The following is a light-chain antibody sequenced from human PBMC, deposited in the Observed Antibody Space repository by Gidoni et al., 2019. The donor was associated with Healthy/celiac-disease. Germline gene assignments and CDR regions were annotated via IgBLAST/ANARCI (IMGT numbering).Light chain of an antibody. Sequence: SYELTQPPSVSVSPGQTASITCSGDKLGDKYACWYQQKPGQSPVLVIYQDSKGPSGIPERFSGSNSGNTATLTISGTQAMDEADYYCQAWDSSTFYVFGTGTKVTV. J-gene: IGLJ1*01. CDR2: QDS. V-gene: IGLV3-1*01. CDR3: QAWDSSTFYV. CDR1: KLGDKY.